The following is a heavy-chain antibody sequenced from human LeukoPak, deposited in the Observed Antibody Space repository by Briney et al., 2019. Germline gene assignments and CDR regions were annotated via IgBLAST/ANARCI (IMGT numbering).Heavy chain of an antibody. CDR3: ARDNSCSSSSCGNSYMDV. Sequence: ASVKVSCKASGYTFTGYYMHWVRQAPGQGLEWMGWINPNSGGTNYPQKFQGRVTMTRDTSISTAYIDLNRLRSDDTAVYYCARDNSCSSSSCGNSYMDVWGKGTTVTVSS. V-gene: IGHV1-2*02. D-gene: IGHD2-15*01. J-gene: IGHJ6*03. CDR2: INPNSGGT. CDR1: GYTFTGYY.